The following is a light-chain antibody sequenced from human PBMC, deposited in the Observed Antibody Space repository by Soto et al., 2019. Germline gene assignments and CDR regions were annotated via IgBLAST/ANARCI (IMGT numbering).Light chain of an antibody. CDR2: GAS. CDR1: QSVSSD. Sequence: EIVMTQSPATLSVSPGERATLSCRASQSVSSDLAWSHQKPGQAPRLLIYGASTRATGIPARFSGSGSGTEFTLTINSLQSEDFAVYYCQQYNNWPRTFGQGTKVEIK. J-gene: IGKJ1*01. CDR3: QQYNNWPRT. V-gene: IGKV3-15*01.